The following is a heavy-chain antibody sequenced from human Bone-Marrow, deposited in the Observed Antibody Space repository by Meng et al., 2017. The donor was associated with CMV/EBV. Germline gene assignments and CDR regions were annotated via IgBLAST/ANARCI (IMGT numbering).Heavy chain of an antibody. CDR3: ARGGFGEFLSYYYGRDV. Sequence: SETLSLTCTVSGGSISSYYWSWIRQPPGKGLEWIGYIYYSGSTKYNPSLRSRVTILLDTSKEQFSLKLSSVTAADTAVYYCARGGFGEFLSYYYGRDVWGQGNTVNV. CDR2: IYYSGST. D-gene: IGHD3-10*01. V-gene: IGHV4-59*01. CDR1: GGSISSYY. J-gene: IGHJ6*02.